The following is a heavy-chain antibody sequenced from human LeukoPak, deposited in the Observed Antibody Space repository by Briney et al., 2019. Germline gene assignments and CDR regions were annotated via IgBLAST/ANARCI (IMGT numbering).Heavy chain of an antibody. J-gene: IGHJ5*02. CDR1: GGSISSSSYY. CDR2: IYYSGST. Sequence: SETLSLTCTVSGGSISSSSYYWGWIRQPPGKGLEWIGSIYYSGSTYYNPSLKSRATISVDTSKNQFSLKLSSVTAADTAVYYCARRYCSSTSCLLSWFDPWGQGTLVTVSS. D-gene: IGHD2-2*01. V-gene: IGHV4-39*01. CDR3: ARRYCSSTSCLLSWFDP.